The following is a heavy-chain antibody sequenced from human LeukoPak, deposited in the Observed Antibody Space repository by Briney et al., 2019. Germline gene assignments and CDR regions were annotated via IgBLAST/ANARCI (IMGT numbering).Heavy chain of an antibody. CDR3: ARGEYEDLVDN. V-gene: IGHV4-59*01. D-gene: IGHD1-26*01. CDR1: GGSISDYY. Sequence: KCSETLSLTCTVSGGSISDYYWSWIRQSPVRGLEWIGYLYYSGNTNYNPSLKSRLTISRDMAKNQFSLKLSSVTSADTAVYYCARGEYEDLVDNWGQGTLVTVSS. J-gene: IGHJ4*02. CDR2: LYYSGNT.